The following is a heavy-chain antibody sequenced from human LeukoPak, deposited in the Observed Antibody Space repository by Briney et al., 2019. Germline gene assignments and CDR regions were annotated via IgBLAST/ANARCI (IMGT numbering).Heavy chain of an antibody. CDR1: GYSIRSGFY. Sequence: SETLSLTCAVSGYSIRSGFYWGSIRQPPEKGLEWIASMFHSGSRYYNPSLRSRAVISLDTSKNQFFLKLTSVTAADTAVYYCAREANRPSFQHWGLGALVTVSS. CDR3: AREANRPSFQH. CDR2: MFHSGSR. J-gene: IGHJ4*02. V-gene: IGHV4-38-2*02.